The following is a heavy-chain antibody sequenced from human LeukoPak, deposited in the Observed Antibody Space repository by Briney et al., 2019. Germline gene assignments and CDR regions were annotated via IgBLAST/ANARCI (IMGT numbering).Heavy chain of an antibody. CDR3: AKGPAGYCSSTSCYMDV. CDR2: ISWNSGSI. J-gene: IGHJ6*03. CDR1: GFTFDDYA. D-gene: IGHD2-2*01. V-gene: IGHV3-9*01. Sequence: PGRSLRLSCAASGFTFDDYAMRWVRQAPGKGLEWVSGISWNSGSIGYADSVKGRFTISRDNAKNSLYLQMNSLRAEDTALYYCAKGPAGYCSSTSCYMDVWGKGTTVTVSS.